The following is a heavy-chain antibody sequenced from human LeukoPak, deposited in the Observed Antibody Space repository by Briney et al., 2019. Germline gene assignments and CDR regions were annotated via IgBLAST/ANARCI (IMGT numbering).Heavy chain of an antibody. CDR3: ARGDGYNTHFDY. CDR1: GGSISYYY. CDR2: IYNSGST. D-gene: IGHD5-24*01. V-gene: IGHV4-59*01. Sequence: SETPSLTCTVSGGSISYYYWSWIRQPPGKGLEWIGYIYNSGSTTYNPSLKSRVTISVDTSKSQFSLKLSSVTTADRAIYYCARGDGYNTHFDYWGQGTLVTVSS. J-gene: IGHJ4*02.